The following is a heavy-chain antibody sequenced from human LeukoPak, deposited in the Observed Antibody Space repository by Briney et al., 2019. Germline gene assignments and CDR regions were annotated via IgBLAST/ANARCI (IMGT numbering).Heavy chain of an antibody. CDR3: ARHNYYHFWSTLNWFDP. D-gene: IGHD3-3*01. CDR2: VFYSGST. J-gene: IGHJ5*02. Sequence: NPSETLSLTCTIIGSSIRDNYYWSWIRRPPGKGLEWIGSVFYSGSTYYNPSLKSRVTLSVDTSNNIFSLKLRSVTAADTAVYYCARHNYYHFWSTLNWFDPWGQGALVTVSS. V-gene: IGHV4-38-2*02. CDR1: GSSIRDNYY.